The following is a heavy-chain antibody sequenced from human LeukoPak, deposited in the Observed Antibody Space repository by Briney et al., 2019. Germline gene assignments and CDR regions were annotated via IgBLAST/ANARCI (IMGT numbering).Heavy chain of an antibody. D-gene: IGHD3-10*01. CDR3: ARFLWFGESDAFDI. Sequence: PSETLSLTCTVSGGSISSSSYYWGWIRQPPGKGLDWIGSIYYSGSTYYNPSLKSRVTISVDTSKNQFSLKLSSVTAADTAVYYCARFLWFGESDAFDIWGQGTMVTVSS. J-gene: IGHJ3*02. V-gene: IGHV4-39*01. CDR1: GGSISSSSYY. CDR2: IYYSGST.